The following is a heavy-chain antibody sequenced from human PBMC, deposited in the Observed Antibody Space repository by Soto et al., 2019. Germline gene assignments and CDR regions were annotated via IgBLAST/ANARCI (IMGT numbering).Heavy chain of an antibody. CDR2: IDAAGSGT. CDR1: GFTFSTYW. V-gene: IGHV3-74*01. D-gene: IGHD6-19*01. CDR3: ARDQTLAGRTTVAY. Sequence: EVQLVESGGGLVQPGGSLRLSCAASGFTFSTYWMHWVRQTPGKGLVWVSRIDAAGSGTTYADSVKGRFTISRDNAKNTLYLQMKSVRAEDAAVYYCARDQTLAGRTTVAYCGQGTLVTVTP. J-gene: IGHJ4*02.